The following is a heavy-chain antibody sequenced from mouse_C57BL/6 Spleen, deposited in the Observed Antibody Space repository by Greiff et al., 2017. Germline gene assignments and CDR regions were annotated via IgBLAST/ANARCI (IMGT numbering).Heavy chain of an antibody. V-gene: IGHV1-50*01. D-gene: IGHD1-1*01. CDR2: IVPSDSYT. CDR3: ARFPITTVVAGDFYYAMDY. Sequence: QVQLQQPGAELVKPGASVKLSCKASGYTFTSYWMQWVKQRPGQGLEWIGEIVPSDSYTTSNQKFKGKATLTVDTSSSTAYMQLSSLTSEDSAVYYCARFPITTVVAGDFYYAMDYWGQGTSVTVSS. CDR1: GYTFTSYW. J-gene: IGHJ4*01.